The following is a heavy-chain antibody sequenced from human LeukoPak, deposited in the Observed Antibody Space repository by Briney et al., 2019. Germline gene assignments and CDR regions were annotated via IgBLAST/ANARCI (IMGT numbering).Heavy chain of an antibody. CDR2: IYSGGST. Sequence: GGSLRLSCAASGFTVSSNYMSWVRQAPGKGLEWVSAIYSGGSTYYADSVKGRFTISRDNSKNTLYLQMNSLRAEDTAVYYCARAPKRILTGYYFDYWGQGTLVTVSS. CDR1: GFTVSSNY. J-gene: IGHJ4*02. D-gene: IGHD3-9*01. V-gene: IGHV3-66*01. CDR3: ARAPKRILTGYYFDY.